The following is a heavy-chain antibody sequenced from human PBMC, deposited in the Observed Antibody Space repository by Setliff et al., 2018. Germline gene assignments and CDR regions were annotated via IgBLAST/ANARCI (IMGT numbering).Heavy chain of an antibody. V-gene: IGHV1-8*02. CDR3: ATRATRSGSYPTQLNNWFDP. D-gene: IGHD3-10*01. Sequence: ASVKVSCKASGYTFINYEINWVRQATGQGLEWMGGMNPNNGNTGYAQKFQGRVTMTRNTSISTAYMELGSLRSEEPAVYYCATRATRSGSYPTQLNNWFDPWGQGTLVTVSS. CDR2: MNPNNGNT. J-gene: IGHJ5*02. CDR1: GYTFINYE.